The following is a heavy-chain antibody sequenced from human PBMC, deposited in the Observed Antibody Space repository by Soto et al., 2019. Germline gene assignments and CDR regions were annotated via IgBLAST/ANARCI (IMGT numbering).Heavy chain of an antibody. CDR2: ISYDGSNK. Sequence: GGSLRLSCAASGFTFSSYGMHWVRQAPGKGLEWVAVISYDGSNKYYADSVKGRFTISRDNSKNTLYLQMNSLRAEDTAVYYCAKQTGYWTQYSHYYYMDVWGKGTTVTVSS. J-gene: IGHJ6*03. V-gene: IGHV3-30*18. CDR1: GFTFSSYG. CDR3: AKQTGYWTQYSHYYYMDV. D-gene: IGHD3-9*01.